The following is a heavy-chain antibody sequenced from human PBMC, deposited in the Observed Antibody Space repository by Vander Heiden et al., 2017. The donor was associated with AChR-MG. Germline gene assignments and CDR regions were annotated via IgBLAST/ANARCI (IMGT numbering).Heavy chain of an antibody. Sequence: EVQLVESGGGLVQPGGSLRLSCAASGFTFSGDSMNWVRQAPGKGLEWVSYISTGSNTIYYADSVKGQFTISRDNAKNSLYLQMNSLRDEDTAVYYCARGAGSFDYWGQGTLVTVSS. CDR2: ISTGSNTI. J-gene: IGHJ4*02. D-gene: IGHD2-15*01. V-gene: IGHV3-48*02. CDR3: ARGAGSFDY. CDR1: GFTFSGDS.